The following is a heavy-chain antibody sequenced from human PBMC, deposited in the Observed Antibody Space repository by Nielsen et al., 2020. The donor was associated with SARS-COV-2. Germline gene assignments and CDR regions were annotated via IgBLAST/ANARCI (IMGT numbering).Heavy chain of an antibody. D-gene: IGHD6-19*01. CDR1: GGSFHTNS. Sequence: SVKVSCKASGGSFHTNSLSWVRQAPGQGLEWMGRIVPIVNITNYPRKFQGRVTMTRDTSANTAYMELSSLSSEDTAVYYCARITPSSGWDYWGQGTLVTVSS. V-gene: IGHV1-69*02. CDR2: IVPIVNIT. CDR3: ARITPSSGWDY. J-gene: IGHJ4*02.